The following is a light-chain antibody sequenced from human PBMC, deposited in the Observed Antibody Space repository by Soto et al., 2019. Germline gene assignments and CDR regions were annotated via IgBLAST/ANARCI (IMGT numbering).Light chain of an antibody. J-gene: IGLJ3*02. CDR1: SGDVGGYNY. V-gene: IGLV2-14*01. Sequence: QSALTQPASVSGSPGQSITISCTGTSGDVGGYNYVSWYQQHPGRAPKLIIFEVSYRPSEISTRFSGSKSGNTASLTISGLRADDEADYYCSSYTINNSGVFGGGTKLTVL. CDR3: SSYTINNSGV. CDR2: EVS.